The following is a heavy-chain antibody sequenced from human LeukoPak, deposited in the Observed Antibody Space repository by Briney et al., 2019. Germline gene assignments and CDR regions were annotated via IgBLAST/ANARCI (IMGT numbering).Heavy chain of an antibody. J-gene: IGHJ4*02. CDR1: GFTFSNYA. CDR2: ISANGDTT. V-gene: IGHV3-23*01. D-gene: IGHD3-22*01. Sequence: GGSLRLSCAASGFTFSNYAMNWVRQAPGKGLEWVSGISANGDTTYYVDSVRGRFTISRDNSKNSVFLQMNSLRDADTAVYYCVKDFWPARNGGGYYSPFEYWGEGTLVTVSS. CDR3: VKDFWPARNGGGYYSPFEY.